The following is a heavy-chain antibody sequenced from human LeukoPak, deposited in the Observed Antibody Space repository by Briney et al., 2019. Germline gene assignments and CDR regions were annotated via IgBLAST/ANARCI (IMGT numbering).Heavy chain of an antibody. V-gene: IGHV3-48*03. D-gene: IGHD2-15*01. Sequence: GGSLRLSCAASGFTFNSYEMNWVRQAPGKGLEWVSYISSSGTTIYYADSVRGRFTISRDNAKNSLYLQMNSLRAEDTAVYYCARRPYCSGVTCNGLDVWGQGTTVTVSS. CDR1: GFTFNSYE. J-gene: IGHJ6*02. CDR3: ARRPYCSGVTCNGLDV. CDR2: ISSSGTTI.